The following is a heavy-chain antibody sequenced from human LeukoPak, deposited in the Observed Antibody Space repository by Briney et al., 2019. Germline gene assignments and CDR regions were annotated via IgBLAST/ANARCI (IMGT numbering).Heavy chain of an antibody. D-gene: IGHD4-23*01. Sequence: TGGSLRLSCAASGFTFSDYYMSWIRQAPGKGLEWVSYISSSSSTIYYADSVKGRFTISRDNAKNSLYLQMNSLRAEDTAVYYCARDTRTVVTRDFDYWGQGTLVTVSS. CDR1: GFTFSDYY. CDR2: ISSSSSTI. CDR3: ARDTRTVVTRDFDY. J-gene: IGHJ4*02. V-gene: IGHV3-11*04.